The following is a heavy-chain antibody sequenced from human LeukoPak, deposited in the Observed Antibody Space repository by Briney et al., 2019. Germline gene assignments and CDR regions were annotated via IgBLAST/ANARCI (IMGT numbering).Heavy chain of an antibody. D-gene: IGHD3-22*01. Sequence: ASVKVSCKASGYTFTSYYMHWVRQAPGQGLEGMGIINPSGGSTSYAQKFQGRVTMTRDTSTSTVYMELSSLRSEDTAVYYCARDYAGYDSSGLLDYWGQGTLVTVSS. CDR2: INPSGGST. CDR3: ARDYAGYDSSGLLDY. J-gene: IGHJ4*02. V-gene: IGHV1-46*01. CDR1: GYTFTSYY.